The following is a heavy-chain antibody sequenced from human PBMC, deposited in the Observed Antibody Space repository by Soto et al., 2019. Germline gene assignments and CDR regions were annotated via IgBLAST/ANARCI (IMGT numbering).Heavy chain of an antibody. CDR3: ARVLGGRFPYFFDD. Sequence: QVLLVQSEAEVRQPGASVKVSCKASGYSFTNNYIHWVRQAPGQGLEWVGILNPSSGSVTYAQKFQGRVTMTRDTSTSTVYMALSSMRYDDTAMFFCARVLGGRFPYFFDDWGQGTLVTVSS. V-gene: IGHV1-46*01. CDR2: LNPSSGSV. CDR1: GYSFTNNY. D-gene: IGHD1-26*01. J-gene: IGHJ4*02.